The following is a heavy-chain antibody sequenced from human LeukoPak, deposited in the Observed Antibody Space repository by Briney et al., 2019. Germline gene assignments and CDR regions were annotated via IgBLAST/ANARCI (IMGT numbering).Heavy chain of an antibody. J-gene: IGHJ3*02. Sequence: WASVKVSCKASGGTFSSYAISWVRQAPGQGLEWMGGIIPIFGTANYAQKFQGRVTITADESTSTAYMELSSLRSEDTAVYYCARAGDIVVVPAAIYAFDIWGQGTMVTVSS. CDR1: GGTFSSYA. CDR3: ARAGDIVVVPAAIYAFDI. D-gene: IGHD2-2*01. CDR2: IIPIFGTA. V-gene: IGHV1-69*13.